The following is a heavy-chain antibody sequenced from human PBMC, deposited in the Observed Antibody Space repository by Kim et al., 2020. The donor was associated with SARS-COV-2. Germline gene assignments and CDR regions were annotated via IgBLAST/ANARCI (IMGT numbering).Heavy chain of an antibody. D-gene: IGHD3-9*01. CDR3: ARVAATGNYFDY. V-gene: IGHV3-72*01. J-gene: IGHJ4*02. Sequence: GGSLRLSCSASGFTLIDYYIDWVRQAPGKGLEWVGRSRNKANSYTTEYAASVKGRFSTSRHDSETLLYLQMNSLKTDDTAVYYCARVAATGNYFDYWGQGTLVTVSS. CDR2: SRNKANSYTT. CDR1: GFTLIDYY.